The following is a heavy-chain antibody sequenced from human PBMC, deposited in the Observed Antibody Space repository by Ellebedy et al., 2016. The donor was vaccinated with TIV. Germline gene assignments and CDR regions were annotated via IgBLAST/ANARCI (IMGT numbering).Heavy chain of an antibody. CDR2: ISSSSSTI. Sequence: PGGSLRLSCAASGFTFSSYSMNWVRQAPGKGLEWVSYISSSSSTIYYADSVKGRFTISRDNAKNSLDLQMNSLRAEDTAVYYCARVGYYESSGLGMDVWGQGTTVTVSS. D-gene: IGHD3-22*01. V-gene: IGHV3-48*01. CDR1: GFTFSSYS. CDR3: ARVGYYESSGLGMDV. J-gene: IGHJ6*02.